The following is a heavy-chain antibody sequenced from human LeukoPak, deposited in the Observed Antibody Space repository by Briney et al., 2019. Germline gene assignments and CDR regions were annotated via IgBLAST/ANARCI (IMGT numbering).Heavy chain of an antibody. CDR3: ARMHGDGYNYYFDY. CDR2: IWYDGSNK. Sequence: GRSLRLSCAASGFTFSSYGMHWVRQAPGKGLEWVAVIWYDGSNKYYADSVKGRFTISRDNSKNTLYLQMNGLRAEDTAVYYCARMHGDGYNYYFDYWGQGTLVTVSS. CDR1: GFTFSSYG. V-gene: IGHV3-33*01. J-gene: IGHJ4*02. D-gene: IGHD5-24*01.